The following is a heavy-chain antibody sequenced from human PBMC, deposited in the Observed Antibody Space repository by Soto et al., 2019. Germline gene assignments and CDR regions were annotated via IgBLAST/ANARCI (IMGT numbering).Heavy chain of an antibody. D-gene: IGHD3-10*01. Sequence: GGSLRLSCAASGFTFSSYWMSWVRQAPGKGLEWVANIKQDGSEKYYVDSVKGRFTISRDNAKNSLYLQMNSLRAEDTAVYYCARFMVRGVSRYFDYWGQGTLVTVSS. CDR2: IKQDGSEK. V-gene: IGHV3-7*01. J-gene: IGHJ4*02. CDR3: ARFMVRGVSRYFDY. CDR1: GFTFSSYW.